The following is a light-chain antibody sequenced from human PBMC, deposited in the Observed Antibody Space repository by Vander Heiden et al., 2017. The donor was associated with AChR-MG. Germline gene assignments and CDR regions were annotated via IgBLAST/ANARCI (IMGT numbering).Light chain of an antibody. V-gene: IGLV1-44*01. J-gene: IGLJ2*01. Sequence: HSVLTQPPSASGTPGQGVTISCSGSSSNIGSNTVHWYQQLPGTAPKLLIYSNNQRPSGVPDRFSGSKSGTSASLAISGLQSEDEADYYCAAWDDSLNGVVFGGGTKLTVL. CDR1: SSNIGSNT. CDR3: AAWDDSLNGVV. CDR2: SNN.